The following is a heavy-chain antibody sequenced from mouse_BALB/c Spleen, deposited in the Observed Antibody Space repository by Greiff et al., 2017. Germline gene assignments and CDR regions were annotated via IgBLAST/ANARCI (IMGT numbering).Heavy chain of an antibody. Sequence: EVQLQQSGPELVKPGDSVKVSCKASGYAFTSYNMYWVKQSHGKSLEWIGYINPYNGGTSYNQTFKGKATLTVDKSSSPTYMHLNSLTSEDSAVYYCARGVITTRTMDYWGQGTSVTVSS. CDR3: ARGVITTRTMDY. J-gene: IGHJ4*01. V-gene: IGHV1S135*01. CDR2: INPYNGGT. CDR1: GYAFTSYN. D-gene: IGHD1-1*01.